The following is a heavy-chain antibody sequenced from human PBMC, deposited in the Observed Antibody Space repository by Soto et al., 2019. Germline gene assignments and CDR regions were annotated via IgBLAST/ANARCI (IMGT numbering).Heavy chain of an antibody. CDR2: ISYDGSNK. J-gene: IGHJ6*02. V-gene: IGHV3-30*03. Sequence: GGSLRLSCAASGFTFSSYGMHWVRQAPGKGLEWVAVISYDGSNKYYADSVKGRFTISRDNSKNTLYLQMNSLRAEDTAVYYCARGVQPTYYYYGMDVWGQGTTVTAP. CDR3: ARGVQPTYYYYGMDV. CDR1: GFTFSSYG. D-gene: IGHD1-1*01.